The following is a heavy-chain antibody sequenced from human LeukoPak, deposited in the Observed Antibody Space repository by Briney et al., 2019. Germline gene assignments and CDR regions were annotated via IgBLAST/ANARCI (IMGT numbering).Heavy chain of an antibody. J-gene: IGHJ4*02. CDR1: GFTFSDVR. CDR2: IRSKSNGGTT. Sequence: PGGSLRLSCAASGFTFSDVRMSWVRQAPGKGLEWLGRIRSKSNGGTTDYAAPVKGRFTISRDDSKKTLYLQMNSLKTEDTAVYYCTTDPRHWGQGTLVTVSS. CDR3: TTDPRH. V-gene: IGHV3-15*01.